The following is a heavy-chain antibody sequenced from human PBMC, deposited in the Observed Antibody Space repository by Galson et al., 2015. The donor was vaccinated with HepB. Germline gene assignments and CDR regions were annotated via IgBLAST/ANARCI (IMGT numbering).Heavy chain of an antibody. D-gene: IGHD3-22*01. J-gene: IGHJ6*02. Sequence: SGAEVKKPGESLRISCKGSGYSFTSYWISWVRQMPGKGLEWMGRIDPSDSYTNYSPSFQGHVTISADKSISTAYLQWSSLKASDTAMYYCASLVTYYYDSSGSGGPVEGMDVWGQGTTVTVSS. CDR1: GYSFTSYW. V-gene: IGHV5-10-1*01. CDR2: IDPSDSYT. CDR3: ASLVTYYYDSSGSGGPVEGMDV.